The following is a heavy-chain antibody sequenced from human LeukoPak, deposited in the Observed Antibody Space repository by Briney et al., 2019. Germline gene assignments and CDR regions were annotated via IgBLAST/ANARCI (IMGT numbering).Heavy chain of an antibody. CDR2: INHSGST. CDR1: GGSFSGYY. CDR3: AREAGNGQMVY. V-gene: IGHV4-34*01. J-gene: IGHJ4*02. Sequence: PSETLSLTCAVYGGSFSGYYWSWIRQPPGKGLEWIGEINHSGSTNYNPSLKSRVTISVDTSKNQFSLKLSSVTAADTAVYYCAREAGNGQMVYWGQGTLVTVSS. D-gene: IGHD2-8*01.